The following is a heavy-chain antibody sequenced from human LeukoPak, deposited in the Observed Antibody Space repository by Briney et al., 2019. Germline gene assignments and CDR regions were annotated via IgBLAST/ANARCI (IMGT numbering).Heavy chain of an antibody. Sequence: GGSLRLSCAASGFTFSNYWMSWVRQAPGKGLERVANIKQDGSEKYYVDSVKGRFTISRDNAKNSLSLQMNSLRAEDTAVYYCAREGSFYRYRGQGTLVTVSS. CDR2: IKQDGSEK. CDR3: AREGSFYRY. CDR1: GFTFSNYW. D-gene: IGHD3-3*01. V-gene: IGHV3-7*04. J-gene: IGHJ4*02.